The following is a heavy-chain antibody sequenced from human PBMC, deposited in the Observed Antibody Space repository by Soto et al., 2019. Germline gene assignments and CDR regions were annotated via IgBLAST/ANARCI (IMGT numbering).Heavy chain of an antibody. CDR1: GFSFNMDG. D-gene: IGHD3-22*01. J-gene: IGHJ4*02. Sequence: TGGTLRLSCSASGFSFNMDGVHWGLQTPGKELQYISAISSSGDSTYYADSVKGRFIISRDNSKNTLYLQMSSLRVEDTAMYYCVKPPGYYCDSTTYYSVWGRGTLVTVSS. CDR3: VKPPGYYCDSTTYYSV. CDR2: ISSSGDST. V-gene: IGHV3-64D*06.